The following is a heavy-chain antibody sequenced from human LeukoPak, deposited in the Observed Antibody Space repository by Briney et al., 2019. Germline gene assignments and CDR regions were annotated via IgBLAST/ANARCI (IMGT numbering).Heavy chain of an antibody. CDR3: ARVSGYCSSTSCYKPHPLYNYYYMDV. Sequence: GASVKVPCKASGYTFTGYYMHWVRQAPGQGLEWMGWINPYSGGTTYAQTSQGRVTITRDTSISTAYMELSRLRSDDTAVYYCARVSGYCSSTSCYKPHPLYNYYYMDVWGKGTTVTVSS. CDR2: INPYSGGT. J-gene: IGHJ6*03. CDR1: GYTFTGYY. V-gene: IGHV1-2*02. D-gene: IGHD2-2*02.